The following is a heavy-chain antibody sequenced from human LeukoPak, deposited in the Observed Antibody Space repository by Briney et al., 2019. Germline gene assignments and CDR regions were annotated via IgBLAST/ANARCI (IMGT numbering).Heavy chain of an antibody. D-gene: IGHD2-2*01. CDR3: ARGGYCSSTSCLDNWFDP. CDR2: IIPIFGTA. J-gene: IGHJ5*02. Sequence: SVKVSCKASGGTFSSYAISWVRQAPGQGLGWMGGIIPIFGTANYAQKFQGRVTITTDESTSTAYMELSSLRSEDTAVYYCARGGYCSSTSCLDNWFDPWGQGTLVTVSS. CDR1: GGTFSSYA. V-gene: IGHV1-69*05.